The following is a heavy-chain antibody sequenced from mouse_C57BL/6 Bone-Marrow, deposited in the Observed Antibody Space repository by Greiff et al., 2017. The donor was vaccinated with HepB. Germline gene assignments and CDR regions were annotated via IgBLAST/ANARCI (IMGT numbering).Heavy chain of an antibody. J-gene: IGHJ4*01. D-gene: IGHD2-5*01. Sequence: VQLQQSGPGLAKPSQTLSLTCSVTGYSITSDYWHWIRKFPGNKLEYMGYISYSGSTYYNPSLISRISITRDTSTNQYYLQLNSVTTEDTATYYCARKSNYDYAMDYWGQGTTVTVSS. CDR3: ARKSNYDYAMDY. V-gene: IGHV3-8*01. CDR1: GYSITSDY. CDR2: ISYSGST.